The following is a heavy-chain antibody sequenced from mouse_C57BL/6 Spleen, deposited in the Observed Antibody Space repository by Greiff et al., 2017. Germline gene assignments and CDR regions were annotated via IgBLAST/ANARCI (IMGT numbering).Heavy chain of an antibody. CDR1: GYTFTSYW. CDR2: IYPSDSDT. D-gene: IGHD1-1*01. V-gene: IGHV1-61*01. CDR3: ARGPITTVVADYFAY. Sequence: VQLLQSGAELVRPGSSLKLSCKASGYTFTSYWMDWVNQRPGQGLEWIGNIYPSDSDTHYNHKFKDKATFSVDKSSSTDYMQFSSLTSEESAVYYCARGPITTVVADYFAYWGQGTTLTVSS. J-gene: IGHJ2*01.